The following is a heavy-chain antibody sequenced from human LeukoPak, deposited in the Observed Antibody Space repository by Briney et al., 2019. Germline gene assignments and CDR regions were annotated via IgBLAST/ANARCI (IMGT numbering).Heavy chain of an antibody. CDR1: GGSISSGGYY. D-gene: IGHD3-3*01. J-gene: IGHJ6*02. V-gene: IGHV4-31*03. CDR3: AGGGRFLEWFPFNLDHYYYYGMDV. Sequence: SQTLSLTCTVSGGSISSGGYYWSWIRQHPGKGLEWIGYIYYSGSTYYNPSLKSRVTISVDTSKNQFSLKLSSVTAADTAVYYCAGGGRFLEWFPFNLDHYYYYGMDVWGQGTTVTVSS. CDR2: IYYSGST.